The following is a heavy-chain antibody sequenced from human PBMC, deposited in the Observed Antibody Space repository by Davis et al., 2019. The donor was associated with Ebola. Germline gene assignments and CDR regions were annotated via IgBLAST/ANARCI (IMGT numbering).Heavy chain of an antibody. CDR1: GFIFSGYD. D-gene: IGHD1-26*01. J-gene: IGHJ4*02. CDR2: IGTAGDT. CDR3: ARLGVGATGFDY. Sequence: GESLTISCAASGFIFSGYDMHWVRQATGKGLEWVSGIGTAGDTYYPGSVKGRFTISREDAKNSLYLQMNSLRAGDTAVYYCARLGVGATGFDYWGQGTLVTISS. V-gene: IGHV3-13*01.